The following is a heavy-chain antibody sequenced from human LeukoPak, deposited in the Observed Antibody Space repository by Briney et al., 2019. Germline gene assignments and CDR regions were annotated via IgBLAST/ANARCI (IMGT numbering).Heavy chain of an antibody. Sequence: PGGSLRLSCAASGFTFSDYYMSWIRQAPGKGLEWVSYISGSGSSIYHADSVKGRFTISRDNAKKTLYLQMNSLRAEDTAVYYCARDGKGSTFDYWGQGTLVTVSS. CDR2: ISGSGSSI. V-gene: IGHV3-11*04. D-gene: IGHD4-23*01. J-gene: IGHJ4*02. CDR3: ARDGKGSTFDY. CDR1: GFTFSDYY.